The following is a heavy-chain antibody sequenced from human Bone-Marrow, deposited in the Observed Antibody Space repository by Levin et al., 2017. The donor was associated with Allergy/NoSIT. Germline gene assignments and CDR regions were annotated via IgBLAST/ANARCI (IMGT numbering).Heavy chain of an antibody. CDR1: GFNPSDHY. V-gene: IGHV3-72*01. CDR2: TRNKGNSYTT. J-gene: IGHJ4*02. Sequence: PGGSLRLSCAASGFNPSDHYMDWVRQAPGKGLEWVGRTRNKGNSYTTEYAASVKGRFTISRDDSKNSLYLQMNSLKTEDTAVYYCARASYFYDSRGHWTFDYWGRGTLVTVSS. CDR3: ARASYFYDSRGHWTFDY. D-gene: IGHD3-22*01.